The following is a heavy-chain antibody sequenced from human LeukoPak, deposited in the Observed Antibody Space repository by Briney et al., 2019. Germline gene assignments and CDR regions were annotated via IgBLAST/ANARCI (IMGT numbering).Heavy chain of an antibody. Sequence: SVKVSCKASGFTFTSSAMQWVRQARGQRLKWIGWIVVGSGNTNYAQKFQERVTITRDMSTSTAYMELSSLISEDTAVYYCAAVPYYYDSSGLPDYWGQGTLVTVSS. CDR3: AAVPYYYDSSGLPDY. V-gene: IGHV1-58*02. D-gene: IGHD3-22*01. CDR2: IVVGSGNT. CDR1: GFTFTSSA. J-gene: IGHJ4*02.